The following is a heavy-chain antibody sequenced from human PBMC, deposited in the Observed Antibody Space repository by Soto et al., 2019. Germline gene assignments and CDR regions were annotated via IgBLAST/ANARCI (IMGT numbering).Heavy chain of an antibody. CDR3: AKDSRTTTVTTPGAFDY. Sequence: GGSLRLSCAASGFTFSSYAMSWVRQAPGQGLEWVSGISGRATTSYADSVKGRFTISRDNSKNTLYLQMNSLRAEDTAVYYCAKDSRTTTVTTPGAFDYWGQGTLVTVSS. V-gene: IGHV3-23*01. CDR2: ISGRATT. J-gene: IGHJ4*02. D-gene: IGHD4-17*01. CDR1: GFTFSSYA.